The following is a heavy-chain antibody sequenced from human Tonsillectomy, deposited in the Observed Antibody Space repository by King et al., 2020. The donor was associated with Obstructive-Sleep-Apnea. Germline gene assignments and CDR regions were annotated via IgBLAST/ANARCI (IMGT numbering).Heavy chain of an antibody. CDR1: GFTFDDYA. CDR2: ISWNNGDI. V-gene: IGHV3-9*01. D-gene: IGHD6-19*01. CDR3: AKDKGYSSYYGMDV. Sequence: VQLVESGGGLVQPGRSLRLSCAASGFTFDDYALHWVRQAPGKGLEWVSGISWNNGDIGYADSVKGRFTISRDNAKNSLFLQMNSLRAEDTALYYCAKDKGYSSYYGMDVWGQGTTVTVSS. J-gene: IGHJ6*02.